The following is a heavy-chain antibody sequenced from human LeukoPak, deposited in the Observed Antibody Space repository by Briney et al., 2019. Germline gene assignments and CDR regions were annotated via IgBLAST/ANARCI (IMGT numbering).Heavy chain of an antibody. CDR2: ISGGGVTT. CDR1: GGSIVSYY. V-gene: IGHV3-23*01. Sequence: ETLSLTCTVSGGSIVSYYWNWIRQPPGKGLEWVATISGGGVTTYYADSVKGRFTISSDNSKNTLYLQMNSLRAEDTAVYYCAKDYRYYFDSWGQGTLVTVSS. J-gene: IGHJ4*02. D-gene: IGHD1-26*01. CDR3: AKDYRYYFDS.